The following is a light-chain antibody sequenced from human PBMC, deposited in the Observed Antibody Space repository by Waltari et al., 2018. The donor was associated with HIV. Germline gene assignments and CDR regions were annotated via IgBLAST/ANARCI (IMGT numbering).Light chain of an antibody. CDR2: EVS. CDR3: SSYTRSTTLV. V-gene: IGLV2-14*01. CDR1: SSDVGAYNF. Sequence: QSALTQPASVSGSPGQSITISCTGTSSDVGAYNFVPWYQQHPGKVPKLMIYEVSNRPSGVSSRFSGSKSGNTASLTISGLQAEDEADYYCSSYTRSTTLVFGGGTKVTVL. J-gene: IGLJ2*01.